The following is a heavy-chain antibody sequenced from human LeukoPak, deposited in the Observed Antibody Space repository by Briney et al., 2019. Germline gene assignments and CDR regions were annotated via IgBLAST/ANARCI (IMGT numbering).Heavy chain of an antibody. Sequence: GGSLRHSCAASGFTFSSYEMNWVRQAPGKGLEWVSYISSSGSTIYHADSVKGRFTISRDNAKNSLYLQMNSLRAVDTAVYYCATLGDAFDIWGQGTMVTVSS. CDR2: ISSSGSTI. V-gene: IGHV3-48*03. CDR3: ATLGDAFDI. D-gene: IGHD7-27*01. CDR1: GFTFSSYE. J-gene: IGHJ3*02.